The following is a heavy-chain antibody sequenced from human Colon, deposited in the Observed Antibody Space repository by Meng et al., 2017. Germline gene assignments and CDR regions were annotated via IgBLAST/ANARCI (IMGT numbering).Heavy chain of an antibody. J-gene: IGHJ4*02. V-gene: IGHV2-5*02. CDR1: GFALIRVT. Sequence: VTLKESGPTLVKPTHTLTLTCSIPGFALIRVTVAWIRQPPGKALECLAVIYWDDDKRYRPSLESRLTITKDTSKNQVVLTMTNVDPVDTATYFCARSRELWGRPLSRPFDYWGPETLVTVSS. CDR3: ARSRELWGRPLSRPFDY. D-gene: IGHD2/OR15-2a*01. CDR2: IYWDDDK.